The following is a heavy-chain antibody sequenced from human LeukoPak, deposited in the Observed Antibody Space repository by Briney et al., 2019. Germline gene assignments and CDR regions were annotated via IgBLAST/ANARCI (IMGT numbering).Heavy chain of an antibody. CDR1: GYTFTSYG. CDR3: ARDGYFDC. V-gene: IGHV1-18*01. J-gene: IGHJ4*02. Sequence: GALVRVSCKASGYTFTSYGISWVRQAPGQGLEWMGWISAHNGNINYAQKLQGRVTMTKDTSTNTAYMELRSLTSDDTAVYYCARDGYFDCWGQGTLVTVSS. CDR2: ISAHNGNI.